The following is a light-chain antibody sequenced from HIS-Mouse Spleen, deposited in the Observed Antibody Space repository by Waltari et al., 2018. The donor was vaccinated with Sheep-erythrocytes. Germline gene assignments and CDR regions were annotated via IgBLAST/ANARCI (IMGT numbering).Light chain of an antibody. CDR2: LGS. V-gene: IGKV2-28*01. CDR3: QQFNNYPRT. Sequence: DIVMTQSPLSLPVTPGEPASISCRSSQSLLHSNGYNYLDWYLQKPGQSPQLLIYLGSNRASGVPDRFSGSGSGTDFTLTISSLQPEDFATYYCQQFNNYPRTFGQGTKVEIK. CDR1: QSLLHSNGYNY. J-gene: IGKJ1*01.